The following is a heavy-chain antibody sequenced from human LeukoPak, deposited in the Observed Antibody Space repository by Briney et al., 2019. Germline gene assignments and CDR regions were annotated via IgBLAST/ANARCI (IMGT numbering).Heavy chain of an antibody. V-gene: IGHV3-73*01. CDR3: TSPLGYCSGGSCWDYYMDV. Sequence: PGGSLRLSCAASGFTFSGSAMHWVRQASGKGLEWVGRIRSKANSYATAYAASVKGRFTISRDDSKNTAYLQMNSLKTEDTAVYYCTSPLGYCSGGSCWDYYMDVWGKGTTVTVSS. CDR1: GFTFSGSA. D-gene: IGHD2-15*01. J-gene: IGHJ6*03. CDR2: IRSKANSYAT.